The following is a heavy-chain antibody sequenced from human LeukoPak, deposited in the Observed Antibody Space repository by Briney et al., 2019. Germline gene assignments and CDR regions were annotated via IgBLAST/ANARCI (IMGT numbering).Heavy chain of an antibody. CDR3: AKGSGGSYYYFDY. J-gene: IGHJ4*02. Sequence: PGGSLRLSCAASGFTFDDYAMHWVRQAPGKGLEWVSGISWNSGSIGYADSVKGRFTISRDNAKNSLYLQMNSLRAEDTALYYCAKGSGGSYYYFDYWGQGTLVTVSS. D-gene: IGHD1-26*01. V-gene: IGHV3-9*01. CDR2: ISWNSGSI. CDR1: GFTFDDYA.